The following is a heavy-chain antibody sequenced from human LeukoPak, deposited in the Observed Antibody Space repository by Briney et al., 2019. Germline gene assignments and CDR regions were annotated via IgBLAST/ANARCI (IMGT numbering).Heavy chain of an antibody. Sequence: GGSLRLSCAASGFTLSSYAMHWVRQAPGKGLEWVAVISYDGSNKYYADSVKGRFTISRDNSKNTLYLQMNSLRAEDTAVYYCAAPGGSSTGRFDYWGQGTLVTVSS. CDR1: GFTLSSYA. J-gene: IGHJ4*02. D-gene: IGHD6-13*01. CDR2: ISYDGSNK. V-gene: IGHV3-30-3*01. CDR3: AAPGGSSTGRFDY.